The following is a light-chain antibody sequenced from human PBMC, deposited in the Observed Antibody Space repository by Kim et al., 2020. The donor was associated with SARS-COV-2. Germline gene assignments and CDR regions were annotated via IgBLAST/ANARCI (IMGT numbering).Light chain of an antibody. J-gene: IGLJ3*02. CDR3: CSYAGSNTWV. Sequence: GQSYTISCTGTSSDVGNYNLVSWYQQHPGKAPKLILYEVTKRPSGLSNPFSGSKSGNTASLTISGLQAEDEADYFCCSYAGSNTWVFGGGTQLTVL. CDR1: SSDVGNYNL. CDR2: EVT. V-gene: IGLV2-23*02.